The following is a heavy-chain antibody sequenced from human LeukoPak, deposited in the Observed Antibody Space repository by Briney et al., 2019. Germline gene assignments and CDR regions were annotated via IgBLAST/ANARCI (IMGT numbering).Heavy chain of an antibody. J-gene: IGHJ4*02. V-gene: IGHV3-9*01. Sequence: GGSLRLSCAASGFTFDDYAMHWVRQAPGKGLEWVSGLSWNSGSIGYADSVKGRFTISRDNAKNSLYLQMNSLRAEDTALYYCAKDTSYSVSPAFDYWGQGTLVTVSS. CDR2: LSWNSGSI. CDR3: AKDTSYSVSPAFDY. CDR1: GFTFDDYA. D-gene: IGHD1-26*01.